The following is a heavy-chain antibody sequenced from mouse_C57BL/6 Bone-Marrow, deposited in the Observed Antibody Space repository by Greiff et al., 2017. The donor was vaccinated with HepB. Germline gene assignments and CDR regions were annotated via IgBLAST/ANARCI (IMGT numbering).Heavy chain of an antibody. CDR3: TTNCNYLYYCDY. D-gene: IGHD2-1*01. J-gene: IGHJ2*01. V-gene: IGHV14-4*01. Sequence: VQLQQSGAELVRPGASVKLSCTASGFNIKDDYMHWVKQRPEQGLEWIGWIDPENGDTEYASKFQGKATITADTSSNTAYLQLSSLTSEDTAVYYCTTNCNYLYYCDYGGKGTTLTVSS. CDR1: GFNIKDDY. CDR2: IDPENGDT.